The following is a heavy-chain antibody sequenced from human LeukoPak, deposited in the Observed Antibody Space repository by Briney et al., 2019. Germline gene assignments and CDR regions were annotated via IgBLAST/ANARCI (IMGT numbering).Heavy chain of an antibody. D-gene: IGHD3-3*01. Sequence: GGSLRLSCAASGFTFSDYYMSWIRQAPGKGLEWVSYISSSGSTKYYAGSVKGRFTISRDNTKNSLYLQMNSLRAEDTAVYYCARVGRFLSRFDPWGQGTLVTVSS. CDR3: ARVGRFLSRFDP. CDR1: GFTFSDYY. J-gene: IGHJ5*02. CDR2: ISSSGSTK. V-gene: IGHV3-11*04.